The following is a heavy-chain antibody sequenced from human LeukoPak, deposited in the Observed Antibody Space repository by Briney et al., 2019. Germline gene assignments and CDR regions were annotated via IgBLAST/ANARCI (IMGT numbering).Heavy chain of an antibody. CDR2: ISWNGGSI. V-gene: IGHV3-9*03. CDR3: AKESIPRLGFDP. J-gene: IGHJ5*02. D-gene: IGHD6-19*01. CDR1: GFTFDDYA. Sequence: GRSLRLSCAASGFTFDDYAMHWVRQAPGKGLQWVSGISWNGGSIDYADSVKGRFTISRDNAKNSLYLQMNSLRVEDMALYYCAKESIPRLGFDPWGQGTLVTVSS.